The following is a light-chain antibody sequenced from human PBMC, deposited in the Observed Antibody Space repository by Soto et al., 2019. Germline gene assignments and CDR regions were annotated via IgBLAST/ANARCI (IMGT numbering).Light chain of an antibody. V-gene: IGKV1-5*01. CDR2: DVF. CDR1: QSFSTW. J-gene: IGKJ4*01. CDR3: QQYYRYPLT. Sequence: DIQMTQSPPTLSASVGDRVTITCRASQSFSTWLAWYQQKPGKAPKLLIYDVFNLESGVPSRFSGSGSGTEFTLAISSLQPDDFATYYCQQYYRYPLTFGGGTTVEI.